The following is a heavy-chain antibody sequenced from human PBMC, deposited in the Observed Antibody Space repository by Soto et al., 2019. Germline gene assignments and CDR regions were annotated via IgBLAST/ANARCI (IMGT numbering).Heavy chain of an antibody. D-gene: IGHD3-3*01. CDR1: GFSLTTSGVG. Sequence: QITLKESGPTVVKPTETLTLTCTFSGFSLTTSGVGVGWVRQSPGKAPKWLALIYWDDDKRYSTSLNSRLIITKDTSKNTVVLTMANVDPADTATYYCAHRVLRTVFGLVTTTAIYFDFWGPGTPVVVSS. CDR3: AHRVLRTVFGLVTTTAIYFDF. J-gene: IGHJ4*02. CDR2: IYWDDDK. V-gene: IGHV2-5*02.